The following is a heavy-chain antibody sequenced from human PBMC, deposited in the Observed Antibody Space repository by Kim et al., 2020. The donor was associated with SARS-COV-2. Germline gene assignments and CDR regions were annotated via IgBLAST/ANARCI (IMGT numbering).Heavy chain of an antibody. D-gene: IGHD4-17*01. Sequence: PSLKRRLTKSADTSKNQFSLKLSSGTAADTAVYYCARAGYGDYYYYGMDVWGQGTTVTVSS. CDR3: ARAGYGDYYYYGMDV. J-gene: IGHJ6*02. V-gene: IGHV4-31*02.